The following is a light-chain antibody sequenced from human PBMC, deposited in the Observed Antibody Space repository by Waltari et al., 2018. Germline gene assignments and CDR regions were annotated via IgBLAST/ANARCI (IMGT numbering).Light chain of an antibody. CDR1: AMPKQY. J-gene: IGLJ3*02. CDR2: KNN. CDR3: QSSDSIETWV. Sequence: SYELTQPPSVSVSPGQTARITCSGDAMPKQYAHWYQQKPGQAPVLIIYKNNERPSGIPERFSGSTPGTTVTLTISGVQAEDEVDYYCQSSDSIETWVFGGGTKLTVL. V-gene: IGLV3-25*03.